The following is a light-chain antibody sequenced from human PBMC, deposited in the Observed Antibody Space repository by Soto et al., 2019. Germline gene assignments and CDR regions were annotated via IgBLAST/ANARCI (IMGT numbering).Light chain of an antibody. CDR2: FAS. CDR1: QSVSNN. CDR3: QHYNDWPLT. V-gene: IGKV3-15*01. J-gene: IGKJ4*01. Sequence: EIVMTQSPATLSVSPGERATLSCRASQSVSNNLAWYQQKPGQAPRLLIYFASTMATGIPGRFSGSGSGTEFTLTISSLQSEDFAVYYCQHYNDWPLTFGGGTKVEIK.